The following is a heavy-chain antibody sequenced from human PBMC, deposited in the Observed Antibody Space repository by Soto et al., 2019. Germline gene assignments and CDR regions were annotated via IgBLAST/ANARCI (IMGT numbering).Heavy chain of an antibody. CDR1: GFIFSSYG. Sequence: PGGSLRLSCAASGFIFSSYGMSWVRQAPGKGLEWVAVISYDGSNKYYADSVKGRFTISRDNSKNTLYLQMNSLRAEDTAVYYCARDHEVVITYEHDYWGQGTLVTVSS. CDR3: ARDHEVVITYEHDY. V-gene: IGHV3-30*03. CDR2: ISYDGSNK. D-gene: IGHD3-22*01. J-gene: IGHJ4*02.